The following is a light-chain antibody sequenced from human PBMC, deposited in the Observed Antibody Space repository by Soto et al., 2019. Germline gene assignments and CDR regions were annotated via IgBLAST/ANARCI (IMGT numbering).Light chain of an antibody. CDR2: DAS. Sequence: EIVMTQSPATLSLSPGERATLSCRASQSVSRKLAWYQQKPGQPPRLLIYDASTRDNSIQARFSGSGSGTEFPLPISSMQSEDFAVYYCQQYTDWPPLTFGGGTKMEIK. CDR1: QSVSRK. CDR3: QQYTDWPPLT. V-gene: IGKV3-15*01. J-gene: IGKJ4*01.